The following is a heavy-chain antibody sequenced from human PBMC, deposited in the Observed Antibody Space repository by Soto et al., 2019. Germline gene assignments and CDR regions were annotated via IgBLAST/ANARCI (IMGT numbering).Heavy chain of an antibody. J-gene: IGHJ6*02. V-gene: IGHV3-48*02. D-gene: IGHD3-10*01. CDR1: GFTFSSYS. Sequence: LRLSCAASGFTFSSYSMNWVRQAPLKGLEWVSYISSSSSTIYYADSVKCRFTISRDNAKNSLYLQMNSLRDEDTAVYYCARSPRHYGSGSYYYDGMDVWGQGTTVTVSS. CDR3: ARSPRHYGSGSYYYDGMDV. CDR2: ISSSSSTI.